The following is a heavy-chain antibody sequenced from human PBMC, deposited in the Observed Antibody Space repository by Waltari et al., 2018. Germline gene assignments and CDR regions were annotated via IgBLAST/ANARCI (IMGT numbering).Heavy chain of an antibody. Sequence: QVQLVESGGGVVHPGGSLRLSCAASGFTFSHYGMHWVRQAPGKGLQWVAFIQYDGRNKYYAESVKGRFTISRDNSKNTLYLQMDSLRAEDTALYYCAKWYGGDYYFDYWGQGTLVTVSS. D-gene: IGHD1-26*01. CDR3: AKWYGGDYYFDY. J-gene: IGHJ4*02. CDR2: IQYDGRNK. CDR1: GFTFSHYG. V-gene: IGHV3-30*02.